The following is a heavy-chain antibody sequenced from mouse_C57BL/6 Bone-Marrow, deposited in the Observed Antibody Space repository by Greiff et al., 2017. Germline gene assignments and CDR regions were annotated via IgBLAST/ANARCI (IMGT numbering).Heavy chain of an antibody. CDR3: TAPIYDGYYVTWFAY. J-gene: IGHJ3*01. D-gene: IGHD2-3*01. CDR1: GFTFSNYW. Sequence: EVKVVESGGGLVQPGGSMKLSCVASGFTFSNYWMNWVRQSPEKGLEWVAQIRLKSDNYATHYAESVKGRFTISRDDSKSSVYLQMNNLRAEDTGIYYCTAPIYDGYYVTWFAYWGQGTLVTVSA. CDR2: IRLKSDNYAT. V-gene: IGHV6-3*01.